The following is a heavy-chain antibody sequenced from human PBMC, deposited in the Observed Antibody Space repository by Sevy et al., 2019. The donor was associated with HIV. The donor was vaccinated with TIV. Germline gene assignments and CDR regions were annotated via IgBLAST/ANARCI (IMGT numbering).Heavy chain of an antibody. V-gene: IGHV3-23*01. CDR2: INSGGRST. CDR1: GFTFTEFV. J-gene: IGHJ4*02. Sequence: GGSLRLSCAASGFTFTEFVMSWVRQSPGKGLEWVSTINSGGRSTYYADSVKGRFTISRDNSQNTLDLQMNSLRAEDTAVYYCAKDVVGGYYDSSGYSDHWGQGTLVTVSS. D-gene: IGHD3-22*01. CDR3: AKDVVGGYYDSSGYSDH.